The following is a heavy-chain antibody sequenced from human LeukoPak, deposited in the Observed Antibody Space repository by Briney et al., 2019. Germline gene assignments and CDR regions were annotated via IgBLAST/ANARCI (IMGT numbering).Heavy chain of an antibody. V-gene: IGHV5-10-1*01. CDR1: GYSFTSYW. CDR2: IDPSDSYT. D-gene: IGHD3-10*01. Sequence: GESLKISCKGSGYSFTSYWISWVRQMPGKGLEWMGRIDPSDSYTNYSPSFQGHVTISADKSISTAYLQWSSLKASDTAMYYCARHSYYGSGSYYMFDYWGQRTLVTVSS. CDR3: ARHSYYGSGSYYMFDY. J-gene: IGHJ4*02.